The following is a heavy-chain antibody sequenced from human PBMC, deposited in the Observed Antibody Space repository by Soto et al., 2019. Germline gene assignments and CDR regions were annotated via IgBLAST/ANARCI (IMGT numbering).Heavy chain of an antibody. CDR2: IYYSGTT. Sequence: QVQLQESGPGLVKPSQTLSLTCTISGGSIYSGGHYWSWIRQDPGKGLEWIGYIYYSGTTYYNPSLKSRLTISVDTSKNQFALKVSSVTAADTAVYYCARVESRSSDSVDYWGQGTLVTVSS. CDR3: ARVESRSSDSVDY. J-gene: IGHJ4*02. D-gene: IGHD6-6*01. CDR1: GGSIYSGGHY. V-gene: IGHV4-31*03.